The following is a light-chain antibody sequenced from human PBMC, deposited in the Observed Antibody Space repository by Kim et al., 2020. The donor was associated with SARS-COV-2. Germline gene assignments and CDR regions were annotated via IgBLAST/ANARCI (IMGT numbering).Light chain of an antibody. J-gene: IGLJ3*02. V-gene: IGLV1-44*01. CDR3: AAWDDSLNGWV. CDR1: SSNVGSNT. CDR2: SNN. Sequence: GQRVTIPCSGSSSNVGSNTVTWYQQLPGTAPTRLIYSNNQRPSGVPDRFSGSKSGTSASLAISGLQSEDEADYYCAAWDDSLNGWVFGGGTQLTVL.